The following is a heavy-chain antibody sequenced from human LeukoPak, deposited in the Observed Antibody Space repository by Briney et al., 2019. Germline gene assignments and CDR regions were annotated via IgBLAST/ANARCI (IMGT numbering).Heavy chain of an antibody. Sequence: GGSLRLSCAASGFTFSSYAMHWVRQAPGKGLEWVAVISYDGSNKYYADSVKGRFTISRDNSKNTLYLQMNSLRAEDTAVYYCARDYSGFYSYDPGDGAFDIWGQGTMVTVSS. CDR2: ISYDGSNK. CDR3: ARDYSGFYSYDPGDGAFDI. CDR1: GFTFSSYA. V-gene: IGHV3-30-3*01. D-gene: IGHD5-18*01. J-gene: IGHJ3*02.